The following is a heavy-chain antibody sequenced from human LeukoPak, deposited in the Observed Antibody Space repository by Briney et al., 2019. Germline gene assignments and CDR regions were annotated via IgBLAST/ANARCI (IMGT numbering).Heavy chain of an antibody. D-gene: IGHD4-23*01. CDR3: ARGPNKSDGGNSGSAWFDP. CDR1: GYTFTSYD. V-gene: IGHV1-8*01. J-gene: IGHJ5*02. Sequence: ASVKVSCKASGYTFTSYDINRVRQATGQGLEWMGWMNPNSGNTGYAQKFQGRVTMTRNTSISTAYMELSSLRSEDTAVYYCARGPNKSDGGNSGSAWFDPWGQGTLVTVSS. CDR2: MNPNSGNT.